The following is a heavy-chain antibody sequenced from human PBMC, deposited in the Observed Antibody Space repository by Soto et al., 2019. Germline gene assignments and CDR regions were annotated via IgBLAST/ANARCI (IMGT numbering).Heavy chain of an antibody. Sequence: EVQLVESGGGLVQPGGSLRLSCATSGFTFGDYWMSWVRQAPGKRLEWVANTKQDESEKSYVGSVRGRFTISRDNAKNSLYLRMNRPRAEVTAVYFCVREGDSGFFSWGQGTLVTVSS. J-gene: IGHJ5*02. CDR3: VREGDSGFFS. D-gene: IGHD6-25*01. V-gene: IGHV3-7*01. CDR1: GFTFGDYW. CDR2: TKQDESEK.